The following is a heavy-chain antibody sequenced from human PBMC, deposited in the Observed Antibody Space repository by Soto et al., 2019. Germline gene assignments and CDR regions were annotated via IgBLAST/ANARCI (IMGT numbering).Heavy chain of an antibody. CDR1: GITFSNYA. J-gene: IGHJ2*01. D-gene: IGHD7-27*01. V-gene: IGHV3-23*01. Sequence: EVQLLESGGGLVQPGGSLRLSCAASGITFSNYAMTWVRQAPGKGLEWVSVISDSGSFTFYADSVKGRFTISRDNSGGTLYLQMNSLRAEDTAIYYCAKRPLNWGRWYFELWGRGTLVTVSS. CDR2: ISDSGSFT. CDR3: AKRPLNWGRWYFEL.